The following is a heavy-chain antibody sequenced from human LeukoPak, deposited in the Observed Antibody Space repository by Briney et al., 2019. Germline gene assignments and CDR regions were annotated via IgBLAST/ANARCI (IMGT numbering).Heavy chain of an antibody. D-gene: IGHD4/OR15-4a*01. CDR2: IGGSGVGT. V-gene: IGHV3-23*01. CDR1: GFTLRLTA. Sequence: GGSLGLSCAASGFTLRLTAMSGVRQAPGKGLQWVATIGGSGVGTYYAASVKGRFNISRDNSKNTLYLQMNSLRTEDTAIYYCAKDANYLRSGSFFIPFDYWGQGTLVTVHS. J-gene: IGHJ4*02. CDR3: AKDANYLRSGSFFIPFDY.